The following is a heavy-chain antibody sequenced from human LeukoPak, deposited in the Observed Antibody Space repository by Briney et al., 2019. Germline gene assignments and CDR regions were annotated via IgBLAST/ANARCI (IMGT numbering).Heavy chain of an antibody. D-gene: IGHD2-15*01. Sequence: PGGSLRLSCAASGFSFSSYEMNWVRQAPGKGLEWVSYISSGGSTIYYADSVKGRFTISRDNAKNSLYLQMNSLRAEDTAVYYCARDKGYCSGGSCYSWFDPWGQGTLVTVSS. CDR1: GFSFSSYE. CDR2: ISSGGSTI. CDR3: ARDKGYCSGGSCYSWFDP. V-gene: IGHV3-48*03. J-gene: IGHJ5*02.